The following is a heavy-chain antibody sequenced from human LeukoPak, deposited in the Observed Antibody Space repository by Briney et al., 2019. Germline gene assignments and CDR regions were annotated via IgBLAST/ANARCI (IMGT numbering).Heavy chain of an antibody. Sequence: SSETLSLTCAVYGGSFSGYYWSWLRQPPGKGLEWIGEINHSGSTNYNPSLKSRVTISVETSKNQFSLKLSSVTAADTAVYYCARGSLSGYPPSDFDYWGQGTLVTVSS. CDR1: GGSFSGYY. CDR2: INHSGST. CDR3: ARGSLSGYPPSDFDY. D-gene: IGHD3-22*01. J-gene: IGHJ4*02. V-gene: IGHV4-34*01.